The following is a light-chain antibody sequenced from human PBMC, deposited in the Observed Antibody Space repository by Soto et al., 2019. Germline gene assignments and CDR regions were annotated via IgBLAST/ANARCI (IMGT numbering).Light chain of an antibody. CDR2: EVT. CDR1: SSDIGIYKY. V-gene: IGLV2-14*01. J-gene: IGLJ1*01. Sequence: QSALTQPASVSGSPGQSIAISCTGSSSDIGIYKYVSWYQQHPGKVPKLIIYEVTNRPSGVSNRFSGSKSGNTASLTISGPQAEDEADYYCSSYTTSSTRVFGPGTKLTVL. CDR3: SSYTTSSTRV.